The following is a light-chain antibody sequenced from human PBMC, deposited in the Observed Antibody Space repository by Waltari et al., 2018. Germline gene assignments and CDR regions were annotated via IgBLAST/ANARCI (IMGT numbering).Light chain of an antibody. J-gene: IGKJ2*01. CDR2: AAT. CDR3: QQSYSPLPT. CDR1: QSSSTY. V-gene: IGKV1-39*01. Sequence: DIQMTQSPSSLSASVGDRVTITCRASQSSSTYLNWYQQQLGKAPTLLIFAATTLQVPVPLRFSGTGSETAFTLTISNLQPSDFSTYFCQQSYSPLPTFGRGTKLEI.